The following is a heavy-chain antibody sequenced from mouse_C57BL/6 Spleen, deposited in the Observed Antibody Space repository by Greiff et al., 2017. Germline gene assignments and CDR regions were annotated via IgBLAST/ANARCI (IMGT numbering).Heavy chain of an antibody. J-gene: IGHJ2*01. Sequence: EVHLVESGGGLVKPGGSLKLSCAASGFTFSSYAMSWVRQTPEKRLEWVATISDGGRYTYYPDNVKGRFTISRDNAKNNLYLQMSHLKSEDTAMYYCAREAVVATGDYFDYWGQGTTLTVSS. CDR1: GFTFSSYA. CDR2: ISDGGRYT. D-gene: IGHD1-1*01. V-gene: IGHV5-4*01. CDR3: AREAVVATGDYFDY.